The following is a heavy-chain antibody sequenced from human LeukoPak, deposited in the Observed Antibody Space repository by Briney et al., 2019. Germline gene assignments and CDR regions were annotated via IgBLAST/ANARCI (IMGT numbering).Heavy chain of an antibody. D-gene: IGHD6-19*01. CDR3: ARAGGSGLIDY. Sequence: SETLSLTCAVSGGSISSSTNWWSWVRQPPGKGLEWIGEIYHSGGTNYNPSLKSRITISVDKSQNQFSLKVNSLTAADTAVYYCARAGGSGLIDYWGQGTLVTVSS. CDR2: IYHSGGT. CDR1: GGSISSSTNW. V-gene: IGHV4-4*02. J-gene: IGHJ4*02.